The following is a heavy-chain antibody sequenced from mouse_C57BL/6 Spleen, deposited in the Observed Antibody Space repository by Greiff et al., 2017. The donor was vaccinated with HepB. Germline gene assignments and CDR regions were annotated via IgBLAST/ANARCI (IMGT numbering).Heavy chain of an antibody. D-gene: IGHD1-1*01. V-gene: IGHV1-59*01. Sequence: QVQLQQPGAELVRPGTSVKLSCKASGYTFTSYWMHWVKQRPGQGLEWIGVIDPSDSYTNYNQKFKGKATLTVDTSSSTAYMQLSSLTSEDSAVYYCAREFNYYGSSYLYFDYWGQGTTLTVSS. CDR3: AREFNYYGSSYLYFDY. CDR1: GYTFTSYW. CDR2: IDPSDSYT. J-gene: IGHJ2*01.